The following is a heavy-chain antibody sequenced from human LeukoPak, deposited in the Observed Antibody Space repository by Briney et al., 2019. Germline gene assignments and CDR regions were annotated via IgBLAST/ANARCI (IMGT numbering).Heavy chain of an antibody. CDR2: IYYSGST. Sequence: SETLSLTCTVSGGSISSYYWSWIRQPPGKGLEWIGYIYYSGSTNYNPSLKSRVTISVDTSKNQFSLKLSSVTAADTAVYYCARASMGKHFDYWGQGTLVTVSS. J-gene: IGHJ4*02. CDR3: ARASMGKHFDY. D-gene: IGHD1-26*01. CDR1: GGSISSYY. V-gene: IGHV4-59*12.